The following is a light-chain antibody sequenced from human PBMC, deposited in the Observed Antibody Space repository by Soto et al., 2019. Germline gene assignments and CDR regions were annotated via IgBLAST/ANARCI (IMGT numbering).Light chain of an antibody. J-gene: IGKJ1*01. CDR2: KTS. CDR3: LHYDDDSET. V-gene: IGKV1-5*03. CDR1: QRVTGW. Sequence: DIQMTQSPSPLSASVGDRVTITCRASQRVTGWLAWYQQKPGKAPKFLIYKTSNLESGVPSRFSGSGSGTEFTLTITSLQPDDFATYYCLHYDDDSETFGQGTKVEIK.